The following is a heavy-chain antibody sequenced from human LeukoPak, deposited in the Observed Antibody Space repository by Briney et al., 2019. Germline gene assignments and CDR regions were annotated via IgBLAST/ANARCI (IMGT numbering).Heavy chain of an antibody. CDR3: ANLGGVVVPAAINNWFDP. V-gene: IGHV3-30*02. CDR1: GSTFSSYG. Sequence: PGGSLRLSCAASGSTFSSYGMHWVRQAPGKGLKWVAFIRYDGSNKYYADSVKGRFTISRDNSKNTLCLQMNSLRAEDTAVYYCANLGGVVVPAAINNWFDPWGQGTLVTVSS. J-gene: IGHJ5*02. D-gene: IGHD2-2*01. CDR2: IRYDGSNK.